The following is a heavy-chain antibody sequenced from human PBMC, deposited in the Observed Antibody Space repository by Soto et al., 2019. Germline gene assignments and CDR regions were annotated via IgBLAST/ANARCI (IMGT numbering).Heavy chain of an antibody. CDR2: IYYSGST. J-gene: IGHJ6*02. CDR3: ARNESSIFGVDNYGMDV. CDR1: GGSISSYY. Sequence: SETLSLTCTVSGGSISSYYWSWIRQPPGKGLEWIGYIYYSGSTNYNPSLKSRVTISVDTSKNQFSLKLSSVTAADTAVYYCARNESSIFGVDNYGMDVWGQGTTVTVS. V-gene: IGHV4-59*01. D-gene: IGHD3-3*01.